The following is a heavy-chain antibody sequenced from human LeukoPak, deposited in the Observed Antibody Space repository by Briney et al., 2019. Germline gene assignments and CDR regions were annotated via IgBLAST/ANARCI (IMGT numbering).Heavy chain of an antibody. D-gene: IGHD3-3*01. CDR1: GFIFSSHA. CDR3: KGAWS. J-gene: IGHJ4*02. CDR2: ITGNGGST. Sequence: GGPLRLSCAASGFIFSSHAMAWVRQAPGKGLEWVSLITGNGGSTYYADSVKGRFTISRDNSKNTLFLQMNSLRAEDTAVYYCKGAWSWGQGTLVTVSS. V-gene: IGHV3-23*01.